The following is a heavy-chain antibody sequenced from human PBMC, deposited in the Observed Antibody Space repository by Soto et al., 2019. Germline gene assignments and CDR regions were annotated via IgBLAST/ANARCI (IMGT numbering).Heavy chain of an antibody. CDR1: GFSLSTTEVG. V-gene: IGHV2-5*02. Sequence: QITLKESGPTLVKPTQTLTLTCTFSGFSLSTTEVGVAWLRQPPGKALEWLALIYWDDDKRYSPSLKSRLTNPQDTPKNQVVLRMTNMDPVDTATYYCAHRFDWYYFDYWGQGILVTVSS. CDR2: IYWDDDK. D-gene: IGHD3-9*01. CDR3: AHRFDWYYFDY. J-gene: IGHJ4*02.